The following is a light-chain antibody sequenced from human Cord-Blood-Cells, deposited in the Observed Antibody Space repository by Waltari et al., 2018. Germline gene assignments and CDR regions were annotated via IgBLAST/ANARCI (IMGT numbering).Light chain of an antibody. J-gene: IGLJ3*02. CDR2: DVS. CDR1: SSDVGGYNY. Sequence: QSALTQPASVSGSPGQSITIPCTGTSSDVGGYNYVSWYQQHPGNSPKLMIYDVSELPSGVSNRFSGSQSGNTASLTISGLQAEDEADYYCSSYTSSSSWVFGGGTKLTVL. V-gene: IGLV2-14*01. CDR3: SSYTSSSSWV.